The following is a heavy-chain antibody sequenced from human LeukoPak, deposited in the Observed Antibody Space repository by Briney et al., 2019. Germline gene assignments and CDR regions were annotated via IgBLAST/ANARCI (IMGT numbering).Heavy chain of an antibody. CDR1: GFTFSDYY. D-gene: IGHD5-12*01. CDR2: ISSSSSYT. J-gene: IGHJ3*02. V-gene: IGHV3-11*05. CDR3: TKGYSGYDYWAFDI. Sequence: GGSLRLSCAASGFTFSDYYMSWIRQAPGKGLEWVSYISSSSSYTNYADSVKGRFTISRDNSKNTVFLQMNSLRAEDTAVYSCTKGYSGYDYWAFDIWGQGTMVTVSS.